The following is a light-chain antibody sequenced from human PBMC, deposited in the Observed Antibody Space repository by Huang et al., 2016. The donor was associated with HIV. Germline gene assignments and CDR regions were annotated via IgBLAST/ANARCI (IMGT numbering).Light chain of an antibody. Sequence: EIVMTQSPATLSVSPGERATLSCRASQSVSSNLAWYQQKPGQAPRLLIYGASTRAAGIPARFSGSGSGTEFTLTISSLQSEDFAVYYCQQYSYWFLTFGGGTKVEIK. J-gene: IGKJ4*01. V-gene: IGKV3-15*01. CDR1: QSVSSN. CDR3: QQYSYWFLT. CDR2: GAS.